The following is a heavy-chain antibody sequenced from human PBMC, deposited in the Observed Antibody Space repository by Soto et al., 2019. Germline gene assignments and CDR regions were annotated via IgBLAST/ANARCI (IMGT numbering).Heavy chain of an antibody. CDR1: GFTFSSYA. Sequence: PGGSLRLSCAASGFTFSSYAMHWVRQAPGKGLEWVAVISYDGSNKYYADSVKGRFTISRDNSKNTLYLQMNSLRAEDTAVYYCARDQALRFLERDRTVQFDYWGQGTLVTVSS. J-gene: IGHJ4*02. V-gene: IGHV3-30-3*01. CDR3: ARDQALRFLERDRTVQFDY. CDR2: ISYDGSNK. D-gene: IGHD3-3*01.